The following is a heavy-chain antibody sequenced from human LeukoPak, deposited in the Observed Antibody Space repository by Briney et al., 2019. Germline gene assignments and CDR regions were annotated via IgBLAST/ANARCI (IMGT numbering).Heavy chain of an antibody. V-gene: IGHV1-8*01. J-gene: IGHJ4*02. CDR2: INSNSGNT. CDR3: TRGRGGTIVRGYMDY. D-gene: IGHD3-10*01. CDR1: GYTFINYD. Sequence: GASGKVSFKASGYTFINYDIMWVRQATGQGLEWMGWINSNSGNTGYAQKFQGRVTMTRDTSMSTAYMELSSLRFEDTAVYYCTRGRGGTIVRGYMDYWGQGTLVTVSS.